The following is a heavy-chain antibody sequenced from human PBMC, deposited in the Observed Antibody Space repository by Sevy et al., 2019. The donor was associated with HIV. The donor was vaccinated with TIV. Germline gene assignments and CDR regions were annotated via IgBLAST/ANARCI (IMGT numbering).Heavy chain of an antibody. CDR2: ISYDGSNK. CDR1: GFTFSSYA. CDR3: AREGQAAGTRHFDY. J-gene: IGHJ4*02. D-gene: IGHD6-19*01. V-gene: IGHV3-30-3*01. Sequence: GGSLRLSCAASGFTFSSYAMHWVRQAPGKGLEWVAVISYDGSNKYYADSVKGRFTISRDNSKNTLYLQMNSLRAEDTAVYYCAREGQAAGTRHFDYWAQGTLVTVSS.